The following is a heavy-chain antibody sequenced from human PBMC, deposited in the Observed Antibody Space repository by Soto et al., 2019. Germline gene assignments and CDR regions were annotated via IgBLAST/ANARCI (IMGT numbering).Heavy chain of an antibody. J-gene: IGHJ6*02. Sequence: QVQLVQSGTEVKRPGDSVKVSCKASGYTFTGYYVHWVRQAPGQGLEWMGWINPNSGDTYLAQRFQGRVTMNTDTSIGTAYMHLRGLTSDDTAEYYCAKGGAIVAAGTRVYLYNAMDVWGQGTTVTVSS. CDR3: AKGGAIVAAGTRVYLYNAMDV. D-gene: IGHD1-26*01. CDR1: GYTFTGYY. V-gene: IGHV1-2*02. CDR2: INPNSGDT.